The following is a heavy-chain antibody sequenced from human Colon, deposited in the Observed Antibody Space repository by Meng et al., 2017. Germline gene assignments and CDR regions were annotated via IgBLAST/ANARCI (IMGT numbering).Heavy chain of an antibody. D-gene: IGHD1-14*01. CDR3: ARDRVPGKY. J-gene: IGHJ4*02. CDR1: GGSVSSGTYY. Sequence: QVRLQEASPGLVRPSETLFLSCTGSGGSVSSGTYYWSWIRQPPGKGLEWIGCIYYSGTTNYNPSLKSRVTISVDTSKNQFSLKLSSVTPADTAVYFCARDRVPGKYWGQGTLVTVSS. CDR2: IYYSGTT. V-gene: IGHV4-61*01.